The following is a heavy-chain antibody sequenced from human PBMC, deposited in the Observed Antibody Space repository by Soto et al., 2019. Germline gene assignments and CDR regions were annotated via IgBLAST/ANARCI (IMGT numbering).Heavy chain of an antibody. J-gene: IGHJ2*01. D-gene: IGHD6-19*01. CDR1: GGSISSSSYY. CDR2: ICYSGST. V-gene: IGHV4-39*01. Sequence: PSETLSLTCTVSGGSISSSSYYWGWIRQPPGKELEWIGSICYSGSTYYNPSLKSRVTISVDTSKNQFSLKLSSVTAADTAGYYCARTSSVWFRYWYFDLWGRGTLVPV. CDR3: ARTSSVWFRYWYFDL.